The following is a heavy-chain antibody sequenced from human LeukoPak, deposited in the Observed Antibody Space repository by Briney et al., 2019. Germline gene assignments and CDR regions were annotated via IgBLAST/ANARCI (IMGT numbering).Heavy chain of an antibody. CDR1: GGSISSYY. D-gene: IGHD1-26*01. Sequence: SETLSLTCTVSGGSISSYYWSSIRQPPGKGLEWIGHVFYTGSSNYNPSLKSRVTISLDRSNNHFSLRLTSVSAADTAVYYCASGEVGATGAYYYYYMDVWGKGTTVTVSS. CDR2: VFYTGSS. V-gene: IGHV4-59*01. J-gene: IGHJ6*03. CDR3: ASGEVGATGAYYYYYMDV.